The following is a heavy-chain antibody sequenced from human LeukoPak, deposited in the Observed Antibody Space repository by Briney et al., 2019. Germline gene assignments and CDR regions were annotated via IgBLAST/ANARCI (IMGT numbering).Heavy chain of an antibody. Sequence: ETLSLTCAVYGGSFSGYYWSWVRQAPGKGLEWVSVIYSGGSTYYADSVKGRFTISRDNSKNTLYLQMNSLRAEDTAVYYCARDSTGYWGQGTLVTVSS. V-gene: IGHV3-66*01. CDR3: ARDSTGY. D-gene: IGHD4-17*01. CDR1: GGSFSGYY. CDR2: IYSGGST. J-gene: IGHJ4*02.